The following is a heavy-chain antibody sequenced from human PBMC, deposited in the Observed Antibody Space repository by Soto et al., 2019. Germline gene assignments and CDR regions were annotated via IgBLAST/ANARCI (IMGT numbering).Heavy chain of an antibody. Sequence: ASVKVSCKASGYTFTSYGISWVRQAPGQGLEWMGWISAYNGNTNYAQKLQGRVTMTTDTSTSTAYMELRSLRSDDTAMYYCARGGVTNWGGGEAFDIWGQGTMVTVSS. J-gene: IGHJ3*02. CDR3: ARGGVTNWGGGEAFDI. CDR2: ISAYNGNT. V-gene: IGHV1-18*01. CDR1: GYTFTSYG. D-gene: IGHD7-27*01.